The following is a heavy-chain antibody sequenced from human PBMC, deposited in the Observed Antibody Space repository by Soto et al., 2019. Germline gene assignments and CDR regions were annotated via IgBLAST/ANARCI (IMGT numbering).Heavy chain of an antibody. CDR2: ISAYTGNT. D-gene: IGHD1-26*01. J-gene: IGHJ6*02. CDR3: AREEPPGHFYYGMDV. V-gene: IGHV1-18*01. Sequence: QVQLVQSGAEVKKPGASVKVSCKASGYTFATYGIIWVRQAPGQGLEWMGWISAYTGNTNYAQKLQGRLSMTTDTSTTTAYMELRSLKSDDTAIYYCAREEPPGHFYYGMDVWGQGTTVTVSS. CDR1: GYTFATYG.